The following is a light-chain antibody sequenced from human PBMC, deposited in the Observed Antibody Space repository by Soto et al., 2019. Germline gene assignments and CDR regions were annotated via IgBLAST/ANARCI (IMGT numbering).Light chain of an antibody. CDR1: SSDVGGYDY. J-gene: IGLJ2*01. V-gene: IGLV2-14*01. CDR2: DVS. CDR3: SSYTSSSTLVV. Sequence: QSALTQPASVSGSPGQSITISCTGTSSDVGGYDYVSWYQQHPGKAPKLMISDVSNRPSGVSNRFSGSKSGNTASLTISGLQAEDEADYYCSSYTSSSTLVVFGEGTKVTVL.